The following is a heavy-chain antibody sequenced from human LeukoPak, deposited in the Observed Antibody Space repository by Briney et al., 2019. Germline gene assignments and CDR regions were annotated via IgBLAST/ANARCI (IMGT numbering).Heavy chain of an antibody. Sequence: ASVKVSCKASGYTFTSYYMHWVRQAPGQGLEWMGIIDPSGGSTNYAQKFQGRVSITADESTSTTYMELSSLRSEDTAVYYCARAGLAAAGTLDYWGQGTLVTVSS. CDR2: IDPSGGST. J-gene: IGHJ4*02. CDR1: GYTFTSYY. CDR3: ARAGLAAAGTLDY. D-gene: IGHD6-13*01. V-gene: IGHV1-46*01.